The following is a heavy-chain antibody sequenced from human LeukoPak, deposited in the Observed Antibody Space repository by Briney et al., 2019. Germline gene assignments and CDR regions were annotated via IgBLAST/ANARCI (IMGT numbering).Heavy chain of an antibody. Sequence: GGSLRLSCAASGFTFSSYSMNWVRQAPGKGLEWVSSISSSSSYIYYADSVKGRFTISRDNAKNSLYLQVNSLRAEDTAVYYCARDLGASYGHGVSYYFDYWGQGTLVTVSS. V-gene: IGHV3-21*01. CDR3: ARDLGASYGHGVSYYFDY. CDR1: GFTFSSYS. D-gene: IGHD5-18*01. J-gene: IGHJ4*02. CDR2: ISSSSSYI.